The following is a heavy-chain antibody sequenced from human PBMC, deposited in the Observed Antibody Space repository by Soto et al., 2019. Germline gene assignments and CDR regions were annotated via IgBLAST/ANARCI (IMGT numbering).Heavy chain of an antibody. J-gene: IGHJ6*02. CDR2: ISYDGSNK. CDR3: ARDQNIYYYDSSGYYNPKPTIYGMDV. CDR1: GFTFSSYA. V-gene: IGHV3-30-3*01. D-gene: IGHD3-22*01. Sequence: GGSLRLSCAASGFTFSSYAMHWVRQAPGKGLEWVAVISYDGSNKYYADSVKGRFTISRDNSKNTLYLQMNSLRAEDTAVYYCARDQNIYYYDSSGYYNPKPTIYGMDVWGQGTTVTVSS.